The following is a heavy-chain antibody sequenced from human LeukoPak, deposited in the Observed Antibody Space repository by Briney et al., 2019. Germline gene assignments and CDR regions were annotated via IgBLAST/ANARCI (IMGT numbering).Heavy chain of an antibody. J-gene: IGHJ4*02. CDR2: IGGSADYT. CDR1: GFTFASFA. CDR3: AKEFVSRSSLTFDY. D-gene: IGHD2-2*01. Sequence: GGSLRLSCAASGFTFASFAMAWVRQAPGKGLEWVSAIGGSADYTFYADSVRGRFSFSRDNSKNTLYLQMISLRAEDTAIYYCAKEFVSRSSLTFDYWGQGTLVTVSS. V-gene: IGHV3-23*01.